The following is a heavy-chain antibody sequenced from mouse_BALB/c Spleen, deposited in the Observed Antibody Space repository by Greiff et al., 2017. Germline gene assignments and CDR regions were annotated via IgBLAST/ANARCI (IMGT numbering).Heavy chain of an antibody. D-gene: IGHD3-3*01. CDR1: GYTFTSYW. J-gene: IGHJ4*01. V-gene: IGHV1-7*01. Sequence: VQLQQSGAELAKPGASVKMSCKASGYTFTSYWMHWVKQRPGQGLEWIGYINPSTGYTEYNQKFKDKATLTADKSSSTAYMQLSSLTSEDSAVYYCARSRGWSAMDYWGQGTSVTVSS. CDR3: ARSRGWSAMDY. CDR2: INPSTGYT.